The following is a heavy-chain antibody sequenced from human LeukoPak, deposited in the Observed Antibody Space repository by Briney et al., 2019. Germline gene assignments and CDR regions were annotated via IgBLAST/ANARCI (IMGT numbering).Heavy chain of an antibody. CDR1: GGTFSSYA. J-gene: IGHJ4*02. CDR2: IIPILGIA. CDR3: ARDNGVVGAPPGY. D-gene: IGHD1-26*01. V-gene: IGHV1-69*04. Sequence: ASVKVSCKASGGTFSSYAISWVRQAPGQGLEWMGRIIPILGIANYAQKFQGRVTMTTDTSTSTAYMELRSLRSDDTAVYYCARDNGVVGAPPGYWGQGTLVTVSS.